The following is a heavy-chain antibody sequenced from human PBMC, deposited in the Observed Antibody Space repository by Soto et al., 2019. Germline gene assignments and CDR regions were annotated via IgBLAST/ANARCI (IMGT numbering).Heavy chain of an antibody. D-gene: IGHD1-26*01. J-gene: IGHJ5*02. Sequence: EVRLVESGGGVIQPGGSLRLSCVVSGFSVSSNYMSWVRQAPGKGLEWVTVVSDVERANYADSVKGRFTVSRDISKRTVFLQMNSLRAEDTAVYYCARPHSAAFAWAAESWGQGTLVIVSS. CDR1: GFSVSSNY. CDR2: VSDVERA. CDR3: ARPHSAAFAWAAES. V-gene: IGHV3-53*01.